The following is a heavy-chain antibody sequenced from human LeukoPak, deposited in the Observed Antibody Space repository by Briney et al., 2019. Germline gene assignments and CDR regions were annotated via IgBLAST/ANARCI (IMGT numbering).Heavy chain of an antibody. D-gene: IGHD1-20*01. CDR2: IIPIFGTA. V-gene: IGHV1-69*13. J-gene: IGHJ3*02. CDR1: GGTFSSYA. Sequence: SVKVSCKASGGTFSSYAISWVRQAPGQGLEWMGGIIPIFGTANYAQKFQGRVTITADESTSTAYMELSSLRSEDTAVYYCARPMEGITGTTGAFDIWGQGTMVTVTS. CDR3: ARPMEGITGTTGAFDI.